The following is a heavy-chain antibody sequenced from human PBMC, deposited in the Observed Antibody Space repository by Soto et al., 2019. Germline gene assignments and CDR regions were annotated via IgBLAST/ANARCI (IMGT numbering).Heavy chain of an antibody. Sequence: GGSLRLSCVASGLTFGSRAMSWVRQAPGEGLQWVSTITDTGGDAKYADSVRGRFVISRDNSRKTLYLQMTSLTAHASAMYYCARGSTDSYPGSRIFDFWGRGTLVTVSS. CDR2: ITDTGGDA. J-gene: IGHJ4*02. D-gene: IGHD3-10*01. CDR3: ARGSTDSYPGSRIFDF. CDR1: GLTFGSRA. V-gene: IGHV3-23*01.